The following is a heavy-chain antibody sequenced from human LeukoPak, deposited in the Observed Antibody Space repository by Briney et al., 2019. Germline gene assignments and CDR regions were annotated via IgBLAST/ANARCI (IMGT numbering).Heavy chain of an antibody. CDR1: GGSISSFH. CDR3: ARTALGISGSYLGYFDY. Sequence: PSETLSLTCTVSGGSISSFHWSWIRQPAGKGLEWIGRIYTSGSTNYNPSLKSRVTMSVDTSKNQFSLKLSSVTAADTAVYYCARTALGISGSYLGYFDYWGQGTLVTVSS. D-gene: IGHD1-26*01. CDR2: IYTSGST. J-gene: IGHJ4*02. V-gene: IGHV4-4*07.